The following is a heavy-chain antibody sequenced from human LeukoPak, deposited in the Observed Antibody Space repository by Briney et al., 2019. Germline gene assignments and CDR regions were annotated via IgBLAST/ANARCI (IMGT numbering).Heavy chain of an antibody. J-gene: IGHJ5*02. D-gene: IGHD2-2*01. Sequence: KPGGSLRLSCAASGFTFSDYYMSWIRQAPGKGLEWVSYISSSGSTIYYADSVKGRFTISRDNAKNLLYLQMNSLRAEDTAVYYCARDNLGYCSSTSCLTRDWFDPWGQGTLVTVSS. V-gene: IGHV3-11*01. CDR3: ARDNLGYCSSTSCLTRDWFDP. CDR1: GFTFSDYY. CDR2: ISSSGSTI.